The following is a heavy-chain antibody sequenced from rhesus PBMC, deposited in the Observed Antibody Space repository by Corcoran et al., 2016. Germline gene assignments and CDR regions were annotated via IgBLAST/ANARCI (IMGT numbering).Heavy chain of an antibody. CDR3: ARGGGGSWNFDY. V-gene: IGHV4-122*01. CDR2: IYGGSGST. J-gene: IGHJ4*01. D-gene: IGHD6-25*01. Sequence: QVQLQESGPGVVKPSETLSLTCAVSGGSISGYYLWSWIRQSPGKGLEWIGYIYGGSGSTSYNPSLKSRVIISIDTSKNQFSLKLSSVTAADTAVYYCARGGGGSWNFDYWGQGVLVTVSS. CDR1: GGSISGYYL.